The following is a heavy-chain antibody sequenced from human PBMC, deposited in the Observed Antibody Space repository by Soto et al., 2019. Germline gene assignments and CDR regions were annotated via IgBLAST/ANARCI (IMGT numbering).Heavy chain of an antibody. CDR3: ARHGFSYYYMDV. CDR2: IYYSGNT. Sequence: PSETLSLTCTVSGGSISSSSYYWGWVRQPPGKGLEWIGSIYYSGNTYYSPSLKRRVTISVDTSKNQFSLKLSSLTAADTAVYYCARHGFSYYYMDVWGKGTTVTVSS. D-gene: IGHD3-10*01. J-gene: IGHJ6*03. V-gene: IGHV4-39*01. CDR1: GGSISSSSYY.